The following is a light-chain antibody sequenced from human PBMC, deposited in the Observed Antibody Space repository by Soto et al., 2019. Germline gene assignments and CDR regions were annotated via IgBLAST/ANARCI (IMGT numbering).Light chain of an antibody. J-gene: IGKJ5*01. CDR1: QSVTSSY. CDR2: GAS. CDR3: QHYGSSPPIT. Sequence: EIVLTQSPGTLSLSPGERATLSCRASQSVTSSYLAWYQQKPGQAPRLLMSGASSRVTGIPDRFSGSGSGPDFTLTISRLEPEDFAVYYCQHYGSSPPITFGQGTRLEIK. V-gene: IGKV3-20*01.